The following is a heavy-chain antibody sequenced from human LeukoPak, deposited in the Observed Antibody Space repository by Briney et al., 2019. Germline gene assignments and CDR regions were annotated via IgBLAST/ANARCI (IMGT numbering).Heavy chain of an antibody. CDR3: ARDGNDAFDI. J-gene: IGHJ3*02. Sequence: GGSLRLSSAASGFTFSSYSMNWVRQAPGKGLEWVSSISSSSSYIYYADSVKGRFTISRDNAKNSLYLQMNSLRAEDTAVYYCARDGNDAFDIWGQGTMVTVSS. D-gene: IGHD1-26*01. V-gene: IGHV3-21*01. CDR1: GFTFSSYS. CDR2: ISSSSSYI.